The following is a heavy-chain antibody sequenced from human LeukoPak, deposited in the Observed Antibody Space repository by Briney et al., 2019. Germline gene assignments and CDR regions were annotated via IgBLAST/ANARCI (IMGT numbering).Heavy chain of an antibody. D-gene: IGHD5-18*01. V-gene: IGHV3-11*04. CDR1: GFTFSDYY. CDR2: ISSSGSTI. J-gene: IGHJ4*02. CDR3: ARDSALRSYGYRYKYYFDY. Sequence: KTGGSLRLSCAASGFTFSDYYMSWIRQAPGKGLEWVSYISSSGSTIYYADSVKGRFTISRDNAKSSLYLQMNSLRAEDTAVYYCARDSALRSYGYRYKYYFDYWGQGTLVTVSS.